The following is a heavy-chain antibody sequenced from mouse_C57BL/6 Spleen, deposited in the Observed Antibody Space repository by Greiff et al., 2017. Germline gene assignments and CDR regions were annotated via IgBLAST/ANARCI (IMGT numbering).Heavy chain of an antibody. Sequence: QVQLQQSGAELARPGASVKLSCKASGYTFTSYGISWVKQRTGQGLEWIGEIYPRSGNTYYNEKFKGKATLTADKSSSTAYMELRSLTSEDSAVYFCARCQDPYYYGSRYYFDYWGQGTTLTVSS. CDR2: IYPRSGNT. D-gene: IGHD1-1*01. J-gene: IGHJ2*01. CDR1: GYTFTSYG. V-gene: IGHV1-81*01. CDR3: ARCQDPYYYGSRYYFDY.